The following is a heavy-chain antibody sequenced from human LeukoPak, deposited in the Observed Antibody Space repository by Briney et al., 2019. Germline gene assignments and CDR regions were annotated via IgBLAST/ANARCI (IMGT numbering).Heavy chain of an antibody. Sequence: SVKVSCKASGGTFSSYAISWVRQAPGQGLEWMGGIIPIFGTANYAQKFQGRVTITADKSTSTAYMELSSLRSEDTAVYYCARWTTVTDNWFDPWGQGTLVTVSS. V-gene: IGHV1-69*06. CDR1: GGTFSSYA. CDR2: IIPIFGTA. CDR3: ARWTTVTDNWFDP. J-gene: IGHJ5*02. D-gene: IGHD4-17*01.